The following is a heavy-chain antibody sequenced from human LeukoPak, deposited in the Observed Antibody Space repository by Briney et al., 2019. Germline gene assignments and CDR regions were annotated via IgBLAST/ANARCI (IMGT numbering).Heavy chain of an antibody. Sequence: GGSLRLSCAASGFTVSSNYMSWVRQAPGKGLEWVSYISSSSSTIYYADSVKGRFTISRDNAKNSLYLQMNSLRAEDTAVYYCARGLSIDYWGQGTLVTVSS. CDR1: GFTVSSNY. CDR2: ISSSSSTI. J-gene: IGHJ4*02. V-gene: IGHV3-48*01. CDR3: ARGLSIDY.